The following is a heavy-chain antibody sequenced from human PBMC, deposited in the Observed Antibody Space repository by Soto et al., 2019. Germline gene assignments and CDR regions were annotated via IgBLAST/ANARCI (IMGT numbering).Heavy chain of an antibody. D-gene: IGHD3-22*01. CDR2: IIPIFGTA. CDR1: GGTFSSYA. V-gene: IGHV1-69*01. CDR3: ARQYYYDSSGYYYLRWFDP. Sequence: QVQLVQSGAEVKKPGSSVKVSCTASGGTFSSYAISWVRQAPGQGLEWMGGIIPIFGTANYAQKFQGRVTITADESTSTAYMELSSLRSEDTAVYYCARQYYYDSSGYYYLRWFDPWGQGTLVTVSS. J-gene: IGHJ5*02.